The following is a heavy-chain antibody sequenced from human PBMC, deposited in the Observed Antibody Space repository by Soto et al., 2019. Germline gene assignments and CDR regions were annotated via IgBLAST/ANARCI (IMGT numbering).Heavy chain of an antibody. CDR3: ATDQTREGTYDSNSLDY. Sequence: QVQVVQSGAEVKRPGSSVKVSCTASGGTFSNHAINWVRQAPGQGLEWMGVIIPIFGTTDYAQEFQGRVSFTADESTTTAYMELSSLRSEDTAMYYCATDQTREGTYDSNSLDYWGQGTLLTVSS. D-gene: IGHD3-22*01. J-gene: IGHJ4*02. CDR2: IIPIFGTT. CDR1: GGTFSNHA. V-gene: IGHV1-69*12.